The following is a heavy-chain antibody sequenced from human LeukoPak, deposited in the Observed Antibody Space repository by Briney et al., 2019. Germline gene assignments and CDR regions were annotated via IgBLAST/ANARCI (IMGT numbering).Heavy chain of an antibody. V-gene: IGHV4-34*01. Sequence: SETLSLTCAVYGGSFSGYYWSWIRQPPGKGLEWIGEINHSGSTNYNPSLKSRVTISVDTSKNQFSLKLSSVTPEDTAMYYCARGTNRWPDYLGRGTLVTVSS. CDR2: INHSGST. CDR3: ARGTNRWPDY. J-gene: IGHJ4*01. D-gene: IGHD4-23*01. CDR1: GGSFSGYY.